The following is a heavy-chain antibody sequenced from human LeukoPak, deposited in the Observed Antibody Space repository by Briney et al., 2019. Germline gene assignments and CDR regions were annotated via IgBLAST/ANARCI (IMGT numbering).Heavy chain of an antibody. CDR3: ARDGGYSPKCYYGMDV. D-gene: IGHD5-18*01. V-gene: IGHV1-46*01. J-gene: IGHJ6*02. CDR1: GYTFTSYF. CDR2: INPSGGST. Sequence: ASVKSSCKASGYTFTSYFMHCVRQAPGQGLERMGIINPSGGSTSYAQKFQGRVTMTRDTSTSTVYMELSSLRSEDTAVYYCARDGGYSPKCYYGMDVWGQGTTVTVSS.